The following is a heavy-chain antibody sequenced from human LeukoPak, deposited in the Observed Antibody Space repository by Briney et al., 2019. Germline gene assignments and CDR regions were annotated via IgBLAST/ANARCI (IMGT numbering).Heavy chain of an antibody. D-gene: IGHD1-14*01. CDR2: IYYSGST. J-gene: IGHJ3*02. CDR1: GVSISISSYY. Sequence: PSETLSLTCTVSGVSISISSYYWGGIPQPPGKGRGWIGSIYYSGSTYYNPYLKSRVTISVDTSKNQFSLKLSSVTAADTAVYYCATLGTVYPDDIWGQGTMVTVSS. CDR3: ATLGTVYPDDI. V-gene: IGHV4-39*01.